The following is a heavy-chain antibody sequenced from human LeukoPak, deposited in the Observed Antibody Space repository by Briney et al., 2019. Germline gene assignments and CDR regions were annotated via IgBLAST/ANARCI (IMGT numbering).Heavy chain of an antibody. CDR1: GFTFSSYG. CDR2: IRYDGSNK. D-gene: IGHD3-16*02. J-gene: IGHJ4*02. CDR3: AKDGLVWGSYRSVSFDY. Sequence: PGGSLRLSCAASGFTFSSYGMHWVRQAPGKGLEWVAFIRYDGSNKYYADSVKGRFTISRDNSKNTLYLQMNSLRAEDTAVYYCAKDGLVWGSYRSVSFDYWGQGTLVTVSS. V-gene: IGHV3-30*02.